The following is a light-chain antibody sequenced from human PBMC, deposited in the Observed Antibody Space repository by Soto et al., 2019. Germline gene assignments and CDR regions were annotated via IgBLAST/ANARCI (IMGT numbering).Light chain of an antibody. Sequence: EIVLTQSPGTLSLSPGERATLSCRASQSVSSSYLALYQQKPGRAPSLLIYGASSRATGIPDRFSGSGSGTDFALTISRRGLEDYAVYYCQQHGSSPAITFGQGTRLEIK. J-gene: IGKJ5*01. V-gene: IGKV3-20*01. CDR2: GAS. CDR3: QQHGSSPAIT. CDR1: QSVSSSY.